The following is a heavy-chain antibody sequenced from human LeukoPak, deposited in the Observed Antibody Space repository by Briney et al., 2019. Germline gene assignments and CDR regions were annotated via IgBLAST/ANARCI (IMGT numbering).Heavy chain of an antibody. Sequence: ASVKVSCKASGYTFTSYYMHWVRQAPGQGLEWMGIINPSGGSTSYAQKFQGRVTMTRDTSTSTVYMELSSLRSEDTAVYYCARAEVYYDGSGYGTLDYWGQGTLVTVSS. J-gene: IGHJ4*02. D-gene: IGHD3-22*01. CDR1: GYTFTSYY. CDR3: ARAEVYYDGSGYGTLDY. CDR2: INPSGGST. V-gene: IGHV1-46*01.